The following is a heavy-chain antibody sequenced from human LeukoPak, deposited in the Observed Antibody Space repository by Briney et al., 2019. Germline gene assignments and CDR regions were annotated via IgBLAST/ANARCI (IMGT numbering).Heavy chain of an antibody. CDR1: GGTFRSYA. CDR3: ARDRGRGPPYNWFDP. CDR2: IIPIFGTA. V-gene: IGHV1-69*13. Sequence: SVRVSCKASGGTFRSYAISWVRQAPGQGLEWMGGIIPIFGTANYAQKFQGRVTITADESTSTAYMELSSLRSEDTAVYYCARDRGRGPPYNWFDPWGQGTLVTVSS. D-gene: IGHD3-10*01. J-gene: IGHJ5*02.